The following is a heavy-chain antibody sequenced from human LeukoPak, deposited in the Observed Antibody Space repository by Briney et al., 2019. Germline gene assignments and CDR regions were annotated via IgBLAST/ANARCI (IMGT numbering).Heavy chain of an antibody. Sequence: PGGSLRLSCAASGFTFSSYGMHWVRQAPGKGLEWVGVISYDGSNKYYADSVKGRFTISRDNSKNTLYLQMNSLRAEDTALYYCAKDSGYDYRGGPEDYWGQGTLVTVSS. V-gene: IGHV3-30*18. D-gene: IGHD5-12*01. CDR1: GFTFSSYG. J-gene: IGHJ4*02. CDR3: AKDSGYDYRGGPEDY. CDR2: ISYDGSNK.